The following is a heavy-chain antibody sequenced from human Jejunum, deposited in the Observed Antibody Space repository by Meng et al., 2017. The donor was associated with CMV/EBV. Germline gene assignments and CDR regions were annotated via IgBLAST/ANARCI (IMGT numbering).Heavy chain of an antibody. J-gene: IGHJ4*02. V-gene: IGHV1-18*01. CDR2: VSSYTDNT. CDR1: GYAFGDYG. D-gene: IGHD1-26*01. CDR3: ARKQWEPDY. Sequence: QVSCKTSGYAFGDYGISWVRQAPGQGLEWIGWVSSYTDNTKYAPKFQGRVTMPADASTTTAHLELRSLRSDDTAVYYCARKQWEPDYWGQGTLVTVSS.